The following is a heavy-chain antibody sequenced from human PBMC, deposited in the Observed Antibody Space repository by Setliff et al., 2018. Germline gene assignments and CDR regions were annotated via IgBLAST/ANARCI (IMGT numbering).Heavy chain of an antibody. CDR1: GDSISSRTYY. Sequence: PSETLSLTCTVSGDSISSRTYYWSWIRQPAGKGLEWIGHIYTSWSTISNPSLKSRVTISLDTSKNQFSLKLSSVTAADTAVYYCARGGTYRYFDYWSQGTLVTVSS. J-gene: IGHJ4*02. V-gene: IGHV4-61*09. CDR2: IYTSWST. CDR3: ARGGTYRYFDY.